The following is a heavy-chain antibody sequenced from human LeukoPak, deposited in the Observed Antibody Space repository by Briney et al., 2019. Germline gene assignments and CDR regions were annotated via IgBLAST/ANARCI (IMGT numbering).Heavy chain of an antibody. CDR2: ISGSGGST. D-gene: IGHD4-17*01. Sequence: QPGGSLRLSCAASGFTFSSYAMSWVRQAPGKGLEWVSAISGSGGSTYYADSVKGRFTISRDNSKNTLYLQMNSLRAEDTAVYYCAKDPWGYGGYVGAFDIWGQGTMVTVSS. CDR1: GFTFSSYA. J-gene: IGHJ3*02. V-gene: IGHV3-23*01. CDR3: AKDPWGYGGYVGAFDI.